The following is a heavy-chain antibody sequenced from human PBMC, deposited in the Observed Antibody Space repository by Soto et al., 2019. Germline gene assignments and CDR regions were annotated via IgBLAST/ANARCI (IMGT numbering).Heavy chain of an antibody. D-gene: IGHD7-27*01. CDR2: ISGSGDSI. J-gene: IGHJ4*02. CDR1: GFTFSNYA. CDR3: STGRQMGY. Sequence: EVQVLESGGDLVQPGGSLRLSCAASGFTFSNYAMTWVRQAPGKGLEWVSTISGSGDSIYYAVSVKGRFTISRDNSKNALYLRMNSRRAEDSAVYYCSTGRQMGYWGQGTLVIVSS. V-gene: IGHV3-23*01.